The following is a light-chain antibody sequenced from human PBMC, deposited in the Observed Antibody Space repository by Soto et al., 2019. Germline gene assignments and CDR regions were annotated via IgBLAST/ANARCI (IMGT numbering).Light chain of an antibody. CDR3: SSYTTSSIV. CDR1: SSDVGGYKY. J-gene: IGLJ1*01. V-gene: IGLV2-14*01. CDR2: EVS. Sequence: QSVLSQAAAVSGSPGQSITLSCTGTSSDVGGYKYVSWYQHHPGKAPKLMIYEVSNRPSGVSNRFSGSKSGNTASLTISGLQAEDEADYYCSSYTTSSIVFGTGTKVTVL.